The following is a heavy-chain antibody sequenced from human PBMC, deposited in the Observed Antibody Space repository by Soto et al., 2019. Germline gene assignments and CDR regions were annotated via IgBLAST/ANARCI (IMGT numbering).Heavy chain of an antibody. V-gene: IGHV1-69*02. J-gene: IGHJ4*02. CDR2: VIPILGIA. Sequence: SVKVSCKASGGTFSSYTISWVRQAPGQGLEWMGRVIPILGIANYAQKFQGRVTITADKSTSTAYMELSSLRSEDTAVYYCARSRGEYLYKSFDYWGQGTLVTVSS. CDR1: GGTFSSYT. D-gene: IGHD4-17*01. CDR3: ARSRGEYLYKSFDY.